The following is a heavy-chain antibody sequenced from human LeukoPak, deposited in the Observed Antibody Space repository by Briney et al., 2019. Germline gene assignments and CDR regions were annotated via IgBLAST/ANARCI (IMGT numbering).Heavy chain of an antibody. Sequence: GASVKVSCKVSGYTLTELSMHWVRQAPGKGLEWMGGFDPEDGETIYAQKFQGRVTMTEDTSTDTAYMELSSLRSEDTAVYYCATKLGYCSGGSCPAEYFQHWGQGTLVTVSS. CDR1: GYTLTELS. D-gene: IGHD2-15*01. CDR3: ATKLGYCSGGSCPAEYFQH. J-gene: IGHJ1*01. V-gene: IGHV1-24*01. CDR2: FDPEDGET.